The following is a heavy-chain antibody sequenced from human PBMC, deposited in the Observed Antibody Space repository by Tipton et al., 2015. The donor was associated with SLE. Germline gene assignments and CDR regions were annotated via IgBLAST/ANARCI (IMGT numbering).Heavy chain of an antibody. CDR1: GFIVRTNY. V-gene: IGHV3-53*05. Sequence: SLRLSCAASGFIVRTNYMSWVRQAPGKGLEWVAVINSDGTTHYADSVTGRFTVSRDNSKNTVYFQMNSLRTDDAGVYYCARDFWGLGRDWGQGTRVTVSS. CDR2: INSDGTT. J-gene: IGHJ4*02. CDR3: ARDFWGLGRD. D-gene: IGHD3-16*01.